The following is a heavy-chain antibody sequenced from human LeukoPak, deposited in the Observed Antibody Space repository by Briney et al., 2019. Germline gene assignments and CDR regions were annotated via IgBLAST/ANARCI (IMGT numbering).Heavy chain of an antibody. CDR2: INPNSGGT. D-gene: IGHD3-22*01. CDR3: AREGYYYDSSGYYYHDY. V-gene: IGHV1-2*06. J-gene: IGHJ4*02. Sequence: GASVKVSCKASGYTFTGYYMHWMRQAPGQGLEWMGRINPNSGGTNYAQKFQGRVTMTRDTSISTAYMELSRLRSDDTAVYYCAREGYYYDSSGYYYHDYWGQGTLVTVSS. CDR1: GYTFTGYY.